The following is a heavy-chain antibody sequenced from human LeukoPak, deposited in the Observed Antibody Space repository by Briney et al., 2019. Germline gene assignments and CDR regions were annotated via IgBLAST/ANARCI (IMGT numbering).Heavy chain of an antibody. V-gene: IGHV4-34*01. J-gene: IGHJ4*02. CDR2: INHSGST. CDR1: GGSFSGYY. D-gene: IGHD5-18*01. Sequence: PSETLSLTCAVYGGSFSGYYWSWIRQPPGKGLEWIGEINHSGSTNYNPSLKSRVTISVDTSKNQFSLKLSSVTAADTAVYYCARRGGYSYGRYFDYWGQGTLVTVSS. CDR3: ARRGGYSYGRYFDY.